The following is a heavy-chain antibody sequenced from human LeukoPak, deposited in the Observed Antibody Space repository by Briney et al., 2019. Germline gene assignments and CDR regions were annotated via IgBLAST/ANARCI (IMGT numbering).Heavy chain of an antibody. J-gene: IGHJ6*02. CDR1: GYTFGSYD. Sequence: ASVKVSCKDSGYTFGSYDINWVRQATGQGLEWMGWVNPNSGNTGYAQKLQGRVTMTRDTSISTAYMELRSLRSEDTAVYYCAKGGTMVRGVNPLGDYGMDVWGQGTTVTVSS. CDR2: VNPNSGNT. CDR3: AKGGTMVRGVNPLGDYGMDV. D-gene: IGHD3-10*01. V-gene: IGHV1-8*01.